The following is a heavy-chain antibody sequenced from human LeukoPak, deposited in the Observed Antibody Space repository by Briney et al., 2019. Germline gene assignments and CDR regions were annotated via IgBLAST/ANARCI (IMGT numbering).Heavy chain of an antibody. D-gene: IGHD2-2*01. V-gene: IGHV3-74*01. CDR2: INSDGSST. Sequence: GGSLRLSCAASGFTFSSYWMHWVRQAPGKGLVWVSRINSDGSSTSYADSVKGRFTISRDNAKNTLYLQMNSLRAEDTAVYYCARGVGYCSSTSCHWWFDPWGQGTLVTVSS. J-gene: IGHJ5*02. CDR1: GFTFSSYW. CDR3: ARGVGYCSSTSCHWWFDP.